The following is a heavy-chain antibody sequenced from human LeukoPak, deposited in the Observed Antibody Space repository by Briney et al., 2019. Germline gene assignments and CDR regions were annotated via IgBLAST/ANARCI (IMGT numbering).Heavy chain of an antibody. D-gene: IGHD6-19*01. CDR2: IRYDGSNK. CDR3: ARAVAGHVGY. CDR1: GFTFSSYG. Sequence: GGSLRLSCAASGFTFSSYGMHWVRQAPGKGLEWVAFIRYDGSNKYYADSMKGRFTISRDNSKNTLYLQMNSLRAEDTAVYYCARAVAGHVGYWGQGTLVTVSS. J-gene: IGHJ4*02. V-gene: IGHV3-30*02.